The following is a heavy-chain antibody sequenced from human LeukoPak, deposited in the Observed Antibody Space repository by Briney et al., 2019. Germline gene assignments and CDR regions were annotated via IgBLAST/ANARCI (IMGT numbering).Heavy chain of an antibody. CDR2: IKQDGSEK. CDR3: ARGHVWFNP. V-gene: IGHV3-7*05. Sequence: GGSLRLSCAASGFTFSNYGMTWVRQAPGKGLEWVANIKQDGSEKYYVDSVKGRFTISRDNAKNSLYLQMNSLRAEDMAVYYCARGHVWFNPWGQGTLVTVSS. CDR1: GFTFSNYG. J-gene: IGHJ5*02.